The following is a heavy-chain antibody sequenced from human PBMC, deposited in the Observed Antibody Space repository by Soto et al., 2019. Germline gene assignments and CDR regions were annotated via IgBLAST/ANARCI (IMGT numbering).Heavy chain of an antibody. CDR3: ARAPPIMITFGGVISWFDP. CDR2: INPSGGST. D-gene: IGHD3-16*02. Sequence: QVQLVQSGAEVKKPGASVKGSCKASGYTFTSYYLHWVRQAPGQGLEWRGIINPSGGSTSYAQTFQGRVTMTRDTSTSTVYMELSSLRSEDTAVYYCARAPPIMITFGGVISWFDPWGQGTLVTVSS. CDR1: GYTFTSYY. V-gene: IGHV1-46*01. J-gene: IGHJ5*02.